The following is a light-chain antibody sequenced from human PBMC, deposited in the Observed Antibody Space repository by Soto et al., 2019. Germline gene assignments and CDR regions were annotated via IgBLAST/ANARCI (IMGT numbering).Light chain of an antibody. V-gene: IGKV1-5*03. Sequence: DIQMTQSPSTLSASVGDRVTITCRASQSISSWLAWYQQKPGKAPKLLIYKASSLESGVPSRFSGGGSGTEFTLTISSLQPDDFATYYCQQYNSPWTFGQGTKLEIK. CDR3: QQYNSPWT. J-gene: IGKJ1*01. CDR2: KAS. CDR1: QSISSW.